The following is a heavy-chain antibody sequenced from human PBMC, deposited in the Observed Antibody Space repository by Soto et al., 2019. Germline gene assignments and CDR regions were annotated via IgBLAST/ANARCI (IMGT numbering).Heavy chain of an antibody. CDR2: INSDGSST. D-gene: IGHD2-8*02. V-gene: IGHV3-74*01. J-gene: IGHJ6*02. CDR1: GFTFSSYW. Sequence: GGSLRLSCAASGFTFSSYWMHWVRQAPGKGLVWVSRINSDGSSTSYADSVKGRFTISRDNAKNTLYLQMSSLRAEDTALYYCAKSTGGTANGMDVWGQGTTVTVSS. CDR3: AKSTGGTANGMDV.